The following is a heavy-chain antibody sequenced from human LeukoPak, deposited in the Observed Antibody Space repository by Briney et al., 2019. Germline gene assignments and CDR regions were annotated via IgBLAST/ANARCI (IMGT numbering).Heavy chain of an antibody. CDR3: ATVPKRWLQLPHFDY. D-gene: IGHD5-24*01. CDR2: FDPEDGET. Sequence: ASVKVSCKVSGYTLTELSMHWVRQAPGKGLEWMGGFDPEDGETIYAQKFQGRVTMTEDTSTDTAYMELSSLRSEDTAVYYCATVPKRWLQLPHFDYWGQGTLVTVSS. J-gene: IGHJ4*02. CDR1: GYTLTELS. V-gene: IGHV1-24*01.